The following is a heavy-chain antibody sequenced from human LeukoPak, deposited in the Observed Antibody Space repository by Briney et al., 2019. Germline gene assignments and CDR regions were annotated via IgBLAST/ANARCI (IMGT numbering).Heavy chain of an antibody. J-gene: IGHJ6*03. Sequence: ASVKVSCKASGYTFTSYGINWVRQATGQGLEWMGWMNPNSGNTGYAQKFQGRVTITRNTSISTAYMELSSLRSEDTAVYYCARGVDYDFWSGSGYYMDVWGKGTTVTVSS. CDR1: GYTFTSYG. D-gene: IGHD3-3*01. V-gene: IGHV1-8*03. CDR3: ARGVDYDFWSGSGYYMDV. CDR2: MNPNSGNT.